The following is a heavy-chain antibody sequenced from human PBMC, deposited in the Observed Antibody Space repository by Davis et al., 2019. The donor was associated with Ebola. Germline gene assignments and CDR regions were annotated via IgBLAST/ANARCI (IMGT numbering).Heavy chain of an antibody. V-gene: IGHV1-69*13. CDR2: IIPIFGTA. CDR1: GGTFSSYA. Sequence: SVKVSCKASGGTFSSYAISWVRQAPGQGLEWMGGIIPIFGTANYAQKFQGRVTITADESTSTAYMELSSLRSEDTAVYYCARGGYCSGGSCPIFDYWGQGTLVTVSS. D-gene: IGHD2-15*01. CDR3: ARGGYCSGGSCPIFDY. J-gene: IGHJ4*02.